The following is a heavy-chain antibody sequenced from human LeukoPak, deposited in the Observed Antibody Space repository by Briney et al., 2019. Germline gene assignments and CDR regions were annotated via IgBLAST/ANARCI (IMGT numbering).Heavy chain of an antibody. D-gene: IGHD2-15*01. V-gene: IGHV3-33*06. Sequence: PGGSLRLSCAASGFTFSSYGMHWVRQAPGKGLEWVAVIWYDGSNKYYADSVKGRFTISRDNSKNTLYLQMNSPRAEDTAVYYCAKDKGGGSWPDAFDIWGQGTMVTVSS. CDR2: IWYDGSNK. CDR1: GFTFSSYG. CDR3: AKDKGGGSWPDAFDI. J-gene: IGHJ3*02.